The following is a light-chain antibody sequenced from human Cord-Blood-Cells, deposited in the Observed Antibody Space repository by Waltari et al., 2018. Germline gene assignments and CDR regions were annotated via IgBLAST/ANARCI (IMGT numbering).Light chain of an antibody. V-gene: IGLV2-23*01. J-gene: IGLJ3*02. Sequence: LTQPASVSGSPGQSITISCTGTSSDVGSYNLVSWYQQHPGKAPKLMIYEGSKRPSGVSNRFSGSKSGNTASLTISGLQAEDEADYYCCSHAGSSTWVFGGGTKLTVL. CDR2: EGS. CDR3: CSHAGSSTWV. CDR1: SSDVGSYNL.